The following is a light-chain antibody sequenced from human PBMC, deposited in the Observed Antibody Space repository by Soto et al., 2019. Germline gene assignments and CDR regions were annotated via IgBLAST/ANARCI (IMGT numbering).Light chain of an antibody. CDR3: SSNTSSSTVV. CDR1: SSDVGGYNY. J-gene: IGLJ2*01. Sequence: QPVLTQPASVSGSPGQSITISCTGTSSDVGGYNYVSWYQQHPGKAPKLMIYDVSNRPSGVSNRFSGSKSGNTASLTISGLQAEDEADYYCSSNTSSSTVVFGGGTKLTVL. V-gene: IGLV2-14*01. CDR2: DVS.